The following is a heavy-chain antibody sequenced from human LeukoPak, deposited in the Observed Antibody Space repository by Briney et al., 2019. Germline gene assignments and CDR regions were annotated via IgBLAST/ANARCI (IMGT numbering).Heavy chain of an antibody. CDR1: GFTFDDYA. CDR3: AKDYCGGDCSIDY. D-gene: IGHD2-21*02. Sequence: GGSLRLSCAASGFTFDDYAMHWVRQAPGKGLEWVSGISWNSGSIGYADSVKGRFTISRDDAKNSLYLQMNSLRAEDTALYYCAKDYCGGDCSIDYWGQGTLVTVSS. CDR2: ISWNSGSI. J-gene: IGHJ4*02. V-gene: IGHV3-9*01.